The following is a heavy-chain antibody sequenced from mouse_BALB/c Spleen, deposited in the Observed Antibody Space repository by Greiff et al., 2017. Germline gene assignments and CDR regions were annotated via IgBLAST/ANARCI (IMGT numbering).Heavy chain of an antibody. D-gene: IGHD2-1*01. V-gene: IGHV14-3*02. CDR1: GFNIKDTY. CDR2: IDPANGNT. J-gene: IGHJ2*01. CDR3: ARWDGNYDYFDY. Sequence: VQLKESGAELVKPGASVKLSCTASGFNIKDTYMHWVKQRPEQGLEWIGRIDPANGNTKYDPKFQGKATITADTSSNTAYLQLSSLTSEDTAVYYCARWDGNYDYFDYWGQGTTLTVSS.